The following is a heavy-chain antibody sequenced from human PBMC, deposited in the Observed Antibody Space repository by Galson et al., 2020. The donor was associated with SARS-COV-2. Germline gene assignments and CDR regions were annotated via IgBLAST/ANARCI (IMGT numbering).Heavy chain of an antibody. Sequence: GESLKISCAASGFTVSSNYMSWVRQAPGKGLEWVSVIYSGGSTYYADSVKGRFTISRDNSKNTLYLQMNSLRAEDTAVYYCARGSNFDWLLSLDYWGQGTLVTVSS. CDR3: ARGSNFDWLLSLDY. V-gene: IGHV3-53*01. CDR2: IYSGGST. J-gene: IGHJ4*02. CDR1: GFTVSSNY. D-gene: IGHD3-9*01.